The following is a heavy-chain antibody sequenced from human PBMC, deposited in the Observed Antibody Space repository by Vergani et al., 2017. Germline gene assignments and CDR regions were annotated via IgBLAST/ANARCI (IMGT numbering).Heavy chain of an antibody. CDR2: IYTSGST. D-gene: IGHD3-10*02. V-gene: IGHV4-61*02. CDR3: ARDYYVGYYFDY. CDR1: GGSISSGSYY. Sequence: QVQLQESGPGLVKPSQTLSLTCTVSGGSISSGSYYWSWIRQPAGKGLEWIGRIYTSGSTNYNPSLKSRVTISVDTSKNQFSLKLSSVTAADTAVYYCARDYYVGYYFDYWGQGTLVTVSS. J-gene: IGHJ4*02.